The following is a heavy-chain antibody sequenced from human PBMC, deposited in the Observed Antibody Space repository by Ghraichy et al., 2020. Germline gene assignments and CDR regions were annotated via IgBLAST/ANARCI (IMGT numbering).Heavy chain of an antibody. CDR3: ALLRGEHNWFDP. V-gene: IGHV4-59*08. D-gene: IGHD2-21*01. J-gene: IGHJ5*02. Sequence: SETLSLTCTVSGISITSYFWSWIRQPPGRGLEWIGYIYSGGSTNYNPSLKSRVTISGDTSKNQFSLRLSSVTAADTAMYYCALLRGEHNWFDPWGQGTLVTVSS. CDR2: IYSGGST. CDR1: GISITSYF.